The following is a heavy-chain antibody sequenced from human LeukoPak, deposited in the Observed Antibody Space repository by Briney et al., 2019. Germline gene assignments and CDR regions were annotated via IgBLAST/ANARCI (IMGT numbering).Heavy chain of an antibody. CDR2: INPNSGGT. D-gene: IGHD1-26*01. J-gene: IGHJ5*02. V-gene: IGHV1-2*02. CDR1: GYTFTGYY. CDR3: ARDPGDPYNWFDP. Sequence: ASVKVSCKASGYTFTGYYMHWVRQAPGQGREWMGWINPNSGGTNYAQKFQGRVTMTRDTSISTAYMELSRLRSDDTAVYYCARDPGDPYNWFDPWGQGTLVTVSS.